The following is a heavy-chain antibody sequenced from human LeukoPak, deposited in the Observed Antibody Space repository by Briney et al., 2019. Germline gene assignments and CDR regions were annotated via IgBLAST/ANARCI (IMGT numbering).Heavy chain of an antibody. CDR1: GFTFSSYS. CDR2: ISSSSSYI. J-gene: IGHJ3*02. D-gene: IGHD6-13*01. Sequence: GGSLRLSCAASGFTFSSYSMNWVRQAPGKGLEWVSSISSSSSYIYYADSVKGRFTISRDNAKNSLYLQMNSLRAEDTAVYYCAKVSGTGGLDAFDIWGQGTMVTVSS. CDR3: AKVSGTGGLDAFDI. V-gene: IGHV3-21*04.